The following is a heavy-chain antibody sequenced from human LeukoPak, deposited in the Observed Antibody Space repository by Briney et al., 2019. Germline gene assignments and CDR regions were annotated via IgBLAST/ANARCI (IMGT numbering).Heavy chain of an antibody. V-gene: IGHV1-18*01. CDR3: ARANNLNYDFWSGYYY. CDR2: ISAYKGNT. D-gene: IGHD3-3*01. J-gene: IGHJ4*02. CDR1: GYTFTSYG. Sequence: GASVNVSCKASGYTFTSYGISWVRQAPGQGLEWMGWISAYKGNTNYAQKLQGRVTMTTDTSSSTAYMELRSLRSDDTAVYYCARANNLNYDFWSGYYYWGQGTLVTVSP.